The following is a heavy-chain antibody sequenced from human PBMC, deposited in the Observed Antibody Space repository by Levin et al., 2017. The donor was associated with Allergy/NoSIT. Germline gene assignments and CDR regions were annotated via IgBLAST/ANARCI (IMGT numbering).Heavy chain of an antibody. J-gene: IGHJ4*02. V-gene: IGHV3-64*01. D-gene: IGHD5-12*01. CDR1: GFTFSSYA. CDR2: ISSNGGST. CDR3: ARDHYSGYDWYYFDY. Sequence: GGSLRLSCAASGFTFSSYAMHWVRQAPGKGLEYVSAISSNGGSTYYANSVKGRFTISRDNSKNTLYLQMGSLRAEDMAVYYCARDHYSGYDWYYFDYWGQGTLVTVSS.